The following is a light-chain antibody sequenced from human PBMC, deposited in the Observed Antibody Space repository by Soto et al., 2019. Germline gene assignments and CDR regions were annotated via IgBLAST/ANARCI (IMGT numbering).Light chain of an antibody. Sequence: EIVLTQSPATLSLSPGERATLSCRASQSVGSDLAWYQQKPGQAPRLLIYDASSRATGIPARFSGSGSGTHFTLTISSLEPEDFAVYHCQQRSNWPSLTYGGGTKVDIK. J-gene: IGKJ4*01. CDR1: QSVGSD. V-gene: IGKV3-11*01. CDR2: DAS. CDR3: QQRSNWPSLT.